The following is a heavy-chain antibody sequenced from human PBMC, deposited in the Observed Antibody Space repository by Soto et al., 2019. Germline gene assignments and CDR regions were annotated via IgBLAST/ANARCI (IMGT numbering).Heavy chain of an antibody. V-gene: IGHV1-3*01. Sequence: VKVSCKASGYTFTSYAMLWVRQAPGQRLEWMGWINAGNGNTKYSQKFQGRVTITRDTSASTAYMELSSLRSEDTAVYYCARDMGFGLSDYWGQGTLVTVSS. J-gene: IGHJ4*02. D-gene: IGHD3-10*01. CDR3: ARDMGFGLSDY. CDR1: GYTFTSYA. CDR2: INAGNGNT.